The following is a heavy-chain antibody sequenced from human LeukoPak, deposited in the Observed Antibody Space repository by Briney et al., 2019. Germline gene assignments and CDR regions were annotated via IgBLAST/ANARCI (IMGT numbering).Heavy chain of an antibody. D-gene: IGHD2-21*01. CDR1: GGSISSNNYY. CDR2: IYTSGST. V-gene: IGHV4-61*02. CDR3: ARAHIAWAMSFDY. J-gene: IGHJ4*02. Sequence: PSQTLSLTCTVSGGSISSNNYYWSWIRQPAGKGLEWIGRIYTSGSTNYNPSLKSRVTISLHTSKNQFSLKLSSVTAADTAVYYCARAHIAWAMSFDYWGQGTLVTVSS.